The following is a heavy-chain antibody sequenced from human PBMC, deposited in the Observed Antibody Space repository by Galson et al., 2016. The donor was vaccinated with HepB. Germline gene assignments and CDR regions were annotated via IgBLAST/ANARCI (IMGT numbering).Heavy chain of an antibody. D-gene: IGHD3-3*01. V-gene: IGHV2-70*04. Sequence: PALVKPTQDLTLTCSFSGFSLDTPSMRVSWIRQPPGKDLEWIARIDWDDDKFYRTSLRTRLTISKDTTKNQMALTMTNMDPVDTATYYCAREGVALDHWGQGILVTVSS. CDR1: GFSLDTPSMR. J-gene: IGHJ4*02. CDR3: AREGVALDH. CDR2: IDWDDDK.